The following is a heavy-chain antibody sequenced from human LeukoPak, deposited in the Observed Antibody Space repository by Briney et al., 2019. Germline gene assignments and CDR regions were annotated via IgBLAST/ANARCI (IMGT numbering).Heavy chain of an antibody. CDR1: GFTFSSYA. J-gene: IGHJ4*02. Sequence: GGSLRLSCAASGFTFSSYAMSWVRQAPGKGPEWVSVISGSGNSPYYADSVKGRFTISRDNSKNTLYLQMYSLRAEDTAIYYCAKDLLRKEYYFDYWGQGTLVTVSS. CDR2: ISGSGNSP. V-gene: IGHV3-23*01. D-gene: IGHD4-17*01. CDR3: AKDLLRKEYYFDY.